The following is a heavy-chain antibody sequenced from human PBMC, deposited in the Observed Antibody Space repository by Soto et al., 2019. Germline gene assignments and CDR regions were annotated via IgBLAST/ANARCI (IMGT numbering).Heavy chain of an antibody. J-gene: IGHJ5*02. V-gene: IGHV4-61*01. CDR2: IYYSGST. CDR1: GGSVSSGSYY. Sequence: SETLSLTCTVSGGSVSSGSYYWSWIRQPPGKGLEWIGYIYYSGSTNYNPSLKSRVTISVDTSKNQFSLKLSSVTAADTAVYYCARDRGQLVGCFDPWGQGTLVTVSS. CDR3: ARDRGQLVGCFDP. D-gene: IGHD6-6*01.